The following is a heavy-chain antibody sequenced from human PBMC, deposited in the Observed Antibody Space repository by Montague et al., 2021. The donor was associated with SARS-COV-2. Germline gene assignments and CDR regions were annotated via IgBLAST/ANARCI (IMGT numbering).Heavy chain of an antibody. CDR1: GFSLSTSGMC. CDR2: IDWDDDK. J-gene: IGHJ3*02. V-gene: IGHV2-70*11. D-gene: IGHD3-22*01. Sequence: PALVTPTQTLTLTCTFSGFSLSTSGMCVSWIRQPPGKALEWLARIDWDDDKYYSTSLKTRLTISKDTSKNQVVLTMTNMVPVDTATYYCARTPYYYDSSGYYYGAFDIWGQGTMVTVSS. CDR3: ARTPYYYDSSGYYYGAFDI.